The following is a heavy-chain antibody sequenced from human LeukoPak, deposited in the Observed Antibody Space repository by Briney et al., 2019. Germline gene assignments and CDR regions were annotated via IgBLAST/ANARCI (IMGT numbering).Heavy chain of an antibody. V-gene: IGHV4-59*08. CDR2: IYSSGST. Sequence: SETLSLTCAVYGGSFSGYYWSWIRQPPGKGLEWIGYIYSSGSTNYNPSLKSRVTISVDTSKNQFSLKLNSVTAADTAVYYCAGHEWELEGYDFWGQGTLVTVSS. CDR1: GGSFSGYY. D-gene: IGHD1-26*01. CDR3: AGHEWELEGYDF. J-gene: IGHJ4*02.